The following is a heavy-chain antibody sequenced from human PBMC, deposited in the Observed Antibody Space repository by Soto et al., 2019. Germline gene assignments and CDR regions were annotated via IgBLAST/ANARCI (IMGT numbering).Heavy chain of an antibody. CDR2: ISYDGSNK. Sequence: QVQLVESGGGVVQPGRSLRLSCAASGFTFSSYAMHWVRQAPGKGLEWVAVISYDGSNKYYADSVKGRFTISRDNSKNTLYLQMNSLRAEDTAVYYCATLTDCYDSSGYYPFDYWGQGTLVTVSS. J-gene: IGHJ4*02. CDR1: GFTFSSYA. D-gene: IGHD3-22*01. CDR3: ATLTDCYDSSGYYPFDY. V-gene: IGHV3-30-3*01.